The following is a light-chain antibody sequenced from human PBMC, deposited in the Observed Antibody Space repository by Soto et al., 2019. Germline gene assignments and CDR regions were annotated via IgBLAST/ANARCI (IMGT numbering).Light chain of an antibody. CDR1: QSVSSSY. Sequence: EIVLTQSRGTLSLSPGERATLSCRASQSVSSSYLAWYQQKPGQAPRLLIYGASSRATGIPDRFSGSGSGTDFTLTISRLEPEDFAVYYCQQYGSSPPRYTFGQGTKLEIK. CDR3: QQYGSSPPRYT. V-gene: IGKV3-20*01. J-gene: IGKJ2*01. CDR2: GAS.